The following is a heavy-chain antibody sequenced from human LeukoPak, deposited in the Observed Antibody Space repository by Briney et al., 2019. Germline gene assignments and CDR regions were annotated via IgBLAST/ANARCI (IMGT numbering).Heavy chain of an antibody. J-gene: IGHJ6*02. Sequence: GESLKISCKGSGYRFSSYWIGWVRPMPGKGLEWMGIISPSGSDTRYSPSFQGQVTISADKSISTAYLQWSSLRASDTATYYCARRVEPYYYGMDVWGQGTTVTVSS. CDR2: ISPSGSDT. V-gene: IGHV5-51*01. CDR1: GYRFSSYW. CDR3: ARRVEPYYYGMDV. D-gene: IGHD1-26*01.